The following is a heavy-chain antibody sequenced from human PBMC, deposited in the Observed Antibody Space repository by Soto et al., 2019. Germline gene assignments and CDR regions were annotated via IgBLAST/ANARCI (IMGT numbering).Heavy chain of an antibody. CDR3: ARGWDDYIWGSPTVAAFDI. J-gene: IGHJ3*02. CDR1: GFTFSDYY. D-gene: IGHD3-16*01. CDR2: ISSSGSTI. Sequence: GGSLRLSCAASGFTFSDYYMSWIRQAPGKGLEWVSYISSSGSTIYYADSVKGRFTISRDNAKNSLYLQMNSLRAEDTAVYYCARGWDDYIWGSPTVAAFDIWGQGTMVSVSS. V-gene: IGHV3-11*01.